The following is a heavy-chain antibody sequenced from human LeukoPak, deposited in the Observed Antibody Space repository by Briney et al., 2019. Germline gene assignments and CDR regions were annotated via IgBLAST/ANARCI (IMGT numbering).Heavy chain of an antibody. CDR3: ARGGYYGSGNDFRFDP. D-gene: IGHD3-10*01. V-gene: IGHV4-59*01. CDR2: IYYSGST. Sequence: PSETLSLTCTVSGGSINSYYWSWIRQPPEKGLEWIGYIYYSGSTNYNPSLKSRVTISVDTSKNQFSLKLSSVTAADTAVYYCARGGYYGSGNDFRFDPWGQGTLVTVSS. CDR1: GGSINSYY. J-gene: IGHJ5*02.